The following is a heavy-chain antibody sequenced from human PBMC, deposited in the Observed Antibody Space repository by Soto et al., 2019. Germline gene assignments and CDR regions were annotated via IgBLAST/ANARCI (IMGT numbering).Heavy chain of an antibody. CDR3: ARDTTPYSYDSSNY. Sequence: ASVKVSCKASGYTFTSYGISWVRQAPGQGLEWMGWIGAYNGNTNYAQKLQGRVTMTTDTSTSTAYMELRSLRSDDPAVYYCARDTTPYSYDSSNYWGQGTLVTVSS. V-gene: IGHV1-18*01. J-gene: IGHJ4*02. D-gene: IGHD3-22*01. CDR1: GYTFTSYG. CDR2: IGAYNGNT.